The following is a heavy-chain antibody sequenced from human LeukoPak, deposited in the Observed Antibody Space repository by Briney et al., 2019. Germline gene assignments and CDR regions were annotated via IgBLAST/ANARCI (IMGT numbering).Heavy chain of an antibody. Sequence: GGSLRLSCAASRFTFDDYAMHWVRQAPGKGLEWVSLISWDGGSTYYADSVKGRFTISRDNSKNSLYLQMNSLRAEDTALYYCAKGYDFWSGFDYWGQGTLVTVSS. CDR1: RFTFDDYA. V-gene: IGHV3-43D*03. J-gene: IGHJ4*02. D-gene: IGHD3-3*01. CDR3: AKGYDFWSGFDY. CDR2: ISWDGGST.